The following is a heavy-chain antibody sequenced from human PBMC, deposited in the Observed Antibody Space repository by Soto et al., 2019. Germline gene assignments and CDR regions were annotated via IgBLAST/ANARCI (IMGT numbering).Heavy chain of an antibody. V-gene: IGHV5-10-1*01. D-gene: IGHD3-22*01. Sequence: ESLTIFFNVSGYSFTTFWISLVRQMREKGLEWMGRLDPADSFTNYSPSFQGHVTISVDKSINTAYLQWSSLKASDTAIYYCARHLYDNRNYLDALDVWGQGTMVTV. CDR1: GYSFTTFW. CDR3: ARHLYDNRNYLDALDV. J-gene: IGHJ3*01. CDR2: LDPADSFT.